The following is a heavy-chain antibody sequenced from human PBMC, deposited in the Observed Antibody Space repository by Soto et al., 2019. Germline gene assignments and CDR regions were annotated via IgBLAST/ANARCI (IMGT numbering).Heavy chain of an antibody. V-gene: IGHV1-46*01. Sequence: GASVKVSCKASGYTFTSYYMHWVRQAPGQGLEWMGIINPSGGSTSYAQKFQGRVTMTRDTSTSTVYMELSSLRSEDTAVYYCARYNDAVRLGELRDYYYYGMDVWGQGTTVTVSS. J-gene: IGHJ6*02. D-gene: IGHD3-16*01. CDR3: ARYNDAVRLGELRDYYYYGMDV. CDR1: GYTFTSYY. CDR2: INPSGGST.